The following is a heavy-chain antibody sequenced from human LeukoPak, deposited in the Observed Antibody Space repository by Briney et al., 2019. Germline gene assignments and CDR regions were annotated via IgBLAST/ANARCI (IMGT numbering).Heavy chain of an antibody. CDR2: IYYSGFT. D-gene: IGHD1-26*01. V-gene: IGHV4-39*07. CDR3: ARGGSYLGYVDV. CDR1: GGSISSSSYY. Sequence: SETLSLTCTVSGGSISSSSYYWGWIRQPPGKGLEWIGSIYYSGFTYYNLSLKSRVTILVDTSKNQFSLKLSSVTAADTAVYYCARGGSYLGYVDVWAKGPRSPSPQ. J-gene: IGHJ6*04.